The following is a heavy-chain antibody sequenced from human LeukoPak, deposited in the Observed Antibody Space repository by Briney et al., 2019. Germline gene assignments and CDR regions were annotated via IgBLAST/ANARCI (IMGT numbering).Heavy chain of an antibody. CDR3: AKALGYCSGGRCYSYWYFDT. CDR2: ISDDGGKK. V-gene: IGHV3-30-3*01. Sequence: PGGSERLSCAASGFTFSNYAVHWVRQAPGKGLEWVADISDDGGKKYYADSVKGRFTISRDNSKNMLYLEMNSLNIDDTAVYYCAKALGYCSGGRCYSYWYFDTWGHGILVTVSS. J-gene: IGHJ2*01. D-gene: IGHD2-15*01. CDR1: GFTFSNYA.